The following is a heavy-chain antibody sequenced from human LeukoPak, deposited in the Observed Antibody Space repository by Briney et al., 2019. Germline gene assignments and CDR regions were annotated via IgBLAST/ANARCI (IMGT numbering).Heavy chain of an antibody. CDR2: IIPILGIA. CDR1: GGTFSSYA. V-gene: IGHV1-69*04. J-gene: IGHJ4*02. D-gene: IGHD6-13*01. Sequence: SVKVSCKASGGTFSSYAISWVRQAPGQGLEWMGRIIPILGIANYAQKFQGRVTITADKSTSTAYMELSSLRSEDTAVYYCAREYYGYSSSHYFDYWGQGTLVTVSS. CDR3: AREYYGYSSSHYFDY.